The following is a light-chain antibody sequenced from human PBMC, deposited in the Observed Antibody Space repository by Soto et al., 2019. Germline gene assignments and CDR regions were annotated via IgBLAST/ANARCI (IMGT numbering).Light chain of an antibody. CDR1: QAITNN. V-gene: IGKV1-9*01. J-gene: IGKJ4*01. CDR2: EES. CDR3: QQVKSYPRT. Sequence: DIHLTQSPSFLSSSLGDRVTITFRASQAITNNLAWYQQKPGNPPKLLIYEESTLHSGVPSRFSGRKVGTQFILTIDSLQPEDFATYYCQQVKSYPRTFGGGTKV.